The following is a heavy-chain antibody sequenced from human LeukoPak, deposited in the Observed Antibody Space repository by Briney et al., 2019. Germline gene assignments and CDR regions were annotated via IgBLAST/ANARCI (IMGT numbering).Heavy chain of an antibody. CDR3: AGYVWGSYGY. J-gene: IGHJ4*02. Sequence: SETLSLTCAVYGGSFSGYYWSWIRQHPGKGLEWIGEINHSGSTNYNPSLKSRVTISVDTSKNQFSLKLSSVTAADTAVYYCAGYVWGSYGYWGQGTLVTVSS. D-gene: IGHD3-16*01. CDR1: GGSFSGYY. V-gene: IGHV4-34*01. CDR2: INHSGST.